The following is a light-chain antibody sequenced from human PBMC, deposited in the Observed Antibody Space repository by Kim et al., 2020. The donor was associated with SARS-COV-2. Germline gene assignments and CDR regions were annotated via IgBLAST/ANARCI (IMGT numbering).Light chain of an antibody. CDR1: QSVLYSSNNKSY. Sequence: DIVMTKSPDSLAVSLGEGATINCKSSQSVLYSSNNKSYLAWYQQKPGQPPKLLIYWASTRESGVPYRFSGSGSGTDFTLTISSLQAEDVAVYYCQQYYSTMYTLGQGTKLEI. J-gene: IGKJ2*01. V-gene: IGKV4-1*01. CDR2: WAS. CDR3: QQYYSTMYT.